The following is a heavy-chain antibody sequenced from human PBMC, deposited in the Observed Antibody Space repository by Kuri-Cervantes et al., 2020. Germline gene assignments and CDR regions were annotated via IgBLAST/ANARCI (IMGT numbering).Heavy chain of an antibody. J-gene: IGHJ3*02. V-gene: IGHV3-53*01. D-gene: IGHD5-12*01. CDR3: AREGYSAWDAFDI. CDR1: GFTFSSFA. Sequence: GESLKISCAASGFTFSSFAMHWVRQAPGKGLEWVSAIYSDGSTHYADSVKGRFTISRDNSKNTPYLQMNTLRAEVTAVYHCAREGYSAWDAFDIWGQGTMVTVSS. CDR2: IYSDGST.